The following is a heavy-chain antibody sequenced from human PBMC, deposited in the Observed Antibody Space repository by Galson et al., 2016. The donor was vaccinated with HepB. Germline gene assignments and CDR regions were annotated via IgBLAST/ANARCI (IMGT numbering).Heavy chain of an antibody. Sequence: SETLSLTCGVSGDSIGGSNWWSWVRQPPGKGLEWVGEIYHSGSANYNPSLKSRVTISVDKSKNHFSLELTSVTAADTAVYYCVRATGVLVAGTVFSAHVDPWGQGTLVTVSS. J-gene: IGHJ5*02. CDR1: GDSIGGSNW. V-gene: IGHV4-4*02. D-gene: IGHD6-19*01. CDR2: IYHSGSA. CDR3: VRATGVLVAGTVFSAHVDP.